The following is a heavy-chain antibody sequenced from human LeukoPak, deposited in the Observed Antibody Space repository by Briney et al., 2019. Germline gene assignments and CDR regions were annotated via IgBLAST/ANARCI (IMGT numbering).Heavy chain of an antibody. J-gene: IGHJ6*04. D-gene: IGHD3-16*01. CDR2: INQDGSEK. V-gene: IGHV3-7*01. Sequence: PGGSLRLSCAASGFTFSGYWMSWVRQAPGKGLEWVANINQDGSEKYYVDSVKGRFTISRDNAKNSLYLQMNTLRAEDTAVYHCARGGGGMDVWGKGTTVTVSS. CDR3: ARGGGGMDV. CDR1: GFTFSGYW.